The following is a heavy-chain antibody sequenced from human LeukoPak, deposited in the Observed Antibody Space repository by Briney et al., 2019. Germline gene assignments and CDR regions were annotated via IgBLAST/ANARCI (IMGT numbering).Heavy chain of an antibody. V-gene: IGHV1-46*03. CDR2: INPSGGST. Sequence: VASVKASCKASGYTFTSYYMHWVRQAPGQGLEWMGIINPSGGSTSYAQKFQGRVTMTRDTSTSTVYIELSSLRSEDTAVYYCASGPYVGGYYFDYWGQGTLVTVSS. J-gene: IGHJ4*02. D-gene: IGHD3-16*01. CDR3: ASGPYVGGYYFDY. CDR1: GYTFTSYY.